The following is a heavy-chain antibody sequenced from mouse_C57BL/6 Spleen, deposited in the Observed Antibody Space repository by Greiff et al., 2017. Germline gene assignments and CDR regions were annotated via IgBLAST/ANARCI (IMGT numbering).Heavy chain of an antibody. Sequence: QVQLQQSGAELARPGASVKLSCKASGYTFTSYGISWVKQRTGQGLEWIGEIYPRSGNTYYNEKFKGKVTLTADKSSRTAYMELRSLTSEDSAVYSCARWAIGYDYDDYWGHGTTLTVST. CDR1: GYTFTSYG. J-gene: IGHJ2*01. D-gene: IGHD2-4*01. CDR3: ARWAIGYDYDDY. CDR2: IYPRSGNT. V-gene: IGHV1-81*01.